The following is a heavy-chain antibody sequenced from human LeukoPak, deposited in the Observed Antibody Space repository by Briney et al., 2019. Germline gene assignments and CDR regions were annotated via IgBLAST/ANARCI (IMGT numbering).Heavy chain of an antibody. Sequence: SETLSPTCTVSGGSISHYYWSWIRQSPGKGLEWIGYIYYSGNTNYNPSLKSRVTISVDTSRNQFSLQLRSVTAADTAVYYCAREDPQTTVPEGMDVWGQGTTVIVSS. V-gene: IGHV4-59*01. J-gene: IGHJ6*02. CDR2: IYYSGNT. D-gene: IGHD4-17*01. CDR1: GGSISHYY. CDR3: AREDPQTTVPEGMDV.